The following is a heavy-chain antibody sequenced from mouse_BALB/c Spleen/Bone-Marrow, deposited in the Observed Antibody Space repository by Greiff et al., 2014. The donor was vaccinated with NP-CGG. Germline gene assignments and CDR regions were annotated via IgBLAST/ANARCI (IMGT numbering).Heavy chain of an antibody. CDR1: GFNIKDYY. CDR2: LDPENGDT. V-gene: IGHV14-4*02. D-gene: IGHD2-14*01. J-gene: IGHJ2*01. CDR3: NARGEYDVDYFDD. Sequence: VQLQQSRARMVSSGCSIKLSCTASGFNIKDYYMHWVKQRPEQGLEWIGWLDPENGDTEYAPKFQGKATMTADTSSNTDYLQRSSRTSEDTAGYYGNARGEYDVDYFDDRGKGNNRKVAS.